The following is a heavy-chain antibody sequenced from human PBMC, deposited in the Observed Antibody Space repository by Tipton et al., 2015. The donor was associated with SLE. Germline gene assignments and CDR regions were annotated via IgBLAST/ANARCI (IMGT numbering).Heavy chain of an antibody. CDR3: ARGPIVVVIAAVWYFDL. J-gene: IGHJ2*01. CDR2: IYTSGST. Sequence: TLSLTCTVSGGSISSYYWSWIRQPAGKGLEWIGYIYTSGSTNYNPSLKSRVTISVDTSKNQFSLKLSSVTAADTAVYYCARGPIVVVIAAVWYFDLWGRGTLVTVSS. D-gene: IGHD2-21*01. CDR1: GGSISSYY. V-gene: IGHV4-4*07.